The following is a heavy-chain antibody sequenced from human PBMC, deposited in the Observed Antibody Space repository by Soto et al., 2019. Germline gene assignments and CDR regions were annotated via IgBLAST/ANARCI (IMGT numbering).Heavy chain of an antibody. J-gene: IGHJ4*02. CDR3: ARPMTGIAGFFDY. V-gene: IGHV3-33*01. CDR1: GFTFSSYG. CDR2: IWYDGSNK. Sequence: QVQLVESGGGVVQPGRSLRLSCAASGFTFSSYGMHWVRQAPGKGLEWVAVIWYDGSNKYYADSVKGRFTISRDNSKNTLYLQMNSLRAEDTAVYYGARPMTGIAGFFDYWGQGTLVTVSS. D-gene: IGHD6-13*01.